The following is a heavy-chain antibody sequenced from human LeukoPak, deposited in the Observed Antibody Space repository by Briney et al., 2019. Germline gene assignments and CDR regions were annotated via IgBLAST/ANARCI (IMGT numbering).Heavy chain of an antibody. CDR2: IDPNSGGT. CDR1: GYTFTGYY. CDR3: AKAGSNSWYSFGY. V-gene: IGHV1-2*06. Sequence: ASVKVSCKASGYTFTGYYMHWVRQAPGQGLEWMGRIDPNSGGTNYAQKFQGRVTMTRDTSISTAYMALSSLRSDDTAVYYCAKAGSNSWYSFGYWGQGTLVTVSS. J-gene: IGHJ4*02. D-gene: IGHD6-13*01.